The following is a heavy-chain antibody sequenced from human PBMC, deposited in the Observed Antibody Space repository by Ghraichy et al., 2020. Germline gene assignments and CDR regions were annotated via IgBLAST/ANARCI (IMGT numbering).Heavy chain of an antibody. CDR1: GFTFSSYG. Sequence: RGSLRLSCAASGFTFSSYGMHWVRQAPGKGLEWVAVIWYDGSNKYYADSVKGRFTISRDNSKNTLYLQMNSLRAEDTAVYYCARDLSHCSGGSCYFIYYYGMDVWGQGTTVTVSS. CDR2: IWYDGSNK. CDR3: ARDLSHCSGGSCYFIYYYGMDV. J-gene: IGHJ6*02. D-gene: IGHD2-15*01. V-gene: IGHV3-33*01.